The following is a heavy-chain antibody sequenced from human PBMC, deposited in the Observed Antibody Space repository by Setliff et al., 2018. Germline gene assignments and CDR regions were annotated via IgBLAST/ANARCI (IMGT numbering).Heavy chain of an antibody. Sequence: PGGSLRLSCAASGLTFSTYWMSWVRQAPGKGLEWVGRIKRRSDGATIDYAAPMKGRFTISREDSEDTLYLQMNSLKTEDTAVYFCARVFCRRSCLVESYMDVWGTGTTVTVSS. J-gene: IGHJ6*03. CDR3: ARVFCRRSCLVESYMDV. CDR1: GLTFSTYW. D-gene: IGHD3-16*01. CDR2: IKRRSDGATI. V-gene: IGHV3-15*01.